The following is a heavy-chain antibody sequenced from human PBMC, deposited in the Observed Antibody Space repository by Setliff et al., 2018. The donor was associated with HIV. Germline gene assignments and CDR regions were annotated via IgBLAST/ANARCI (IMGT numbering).Heavy chain of an antibody. CDR2: INAGNGNT. CDR1: GYTFTSYA. D-gene: IGHD6-6*01. Sequence: ASVKVSCKASGYTFTSYAMRWVRQAPGQRLEWMGWINAGNGNTKCSQKFQGRVTITRDTSASTAYMELSSLRSEDTAVYYCARGFSVYSSSDPLLNWFDPWGQGTLVTVSS. J-gene: IGHJ5*02. CDR3: ARGFSVYSSSDPLLNWFDP. V-gene: IGHV1-3*01.